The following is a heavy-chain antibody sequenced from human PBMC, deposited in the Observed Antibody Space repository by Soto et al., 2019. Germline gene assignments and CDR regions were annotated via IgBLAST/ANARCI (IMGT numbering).Heavy chain of an antibody. D-gene: IGHD1-20*01. CDR1: GDSVSNYY. J-gene: IGHJ6*02. CDR3: TKGPNWNYYYYGVDV. CDR2: VYSSGAT. Sequence: PSETLSLTCTVSGDSVSNYYWSWIRQPAGRGLEWIGRVYSSGATNYNPSLNGRVTMSVDTSRNQFSLRLSSVTAADTAICYCTKGPNWNYYYYGVDVWGQGNEVT. V-gene: IGHV4-4*07.